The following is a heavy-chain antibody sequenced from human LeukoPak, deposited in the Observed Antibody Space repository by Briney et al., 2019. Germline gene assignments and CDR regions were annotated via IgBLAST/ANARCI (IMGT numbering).Heavy chain of an antibody. Sequence: PGGSLRLSCAASGFTLSTSAMSWVRQAPGRGLEWVSGFSDGGDRGERTHYANSVKGRFTISRDNSKNTLYLQMNSLRAEDTALYYCAKDTSRCGEDCPGYFDHWGQGILVTVSS. V-gene: IGHV3-23*01. D-gene: IGHD2-21*02. CDR1: GFTLSTSA. J-gene: IGHJ4*02. CDR3: AKDTSRCGEDCPGYFDH. CDR2: FSDGGDRGERT.